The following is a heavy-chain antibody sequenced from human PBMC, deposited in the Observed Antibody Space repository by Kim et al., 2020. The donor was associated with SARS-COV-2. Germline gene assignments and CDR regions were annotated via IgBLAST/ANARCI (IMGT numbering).Heavy chain of an antibody. CDR3: ARGRGTRMVRGVISDY. J-gene: IGHJ4*02. CDR1: GGSFSGYY. V-gene: IGHV4-34*01. Sequence: SETLSLTCAVYGGSFSGYYWSWIRQPPGKGLEWIGEINHSGSTNYNPSLKSRVTISVDTSKNQFSLKLSSVTAADTAVYYCARGRGTRMVRGVISDYWGQGTLVTVSS. D-gene: IGHD3-10*01. CDR2: INHSGST.